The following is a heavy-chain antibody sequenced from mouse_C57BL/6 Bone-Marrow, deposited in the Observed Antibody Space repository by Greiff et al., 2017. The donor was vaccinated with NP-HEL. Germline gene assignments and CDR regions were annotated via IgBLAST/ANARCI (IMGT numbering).Heavy chain of an antibody. J-gene: IGHJ3*01. CDR1: GFSFNTYA. Sequence: EVMLVESGGGLVQPKGSLKLSCAASGFSFNTYAMNWVRQAPGKGLEWVARIRSKSNNYATYYADSVKDRFTISRDDSESMLYLQMNNLKAEDTAMYDCVSAYDYDVGAYWGQGTLVTVAA. CDR2: IRSKSNNYAT. CDR3: VSAYDYDVGAY. V-gene: IGHV10-1*01. D-gene: IGHD2-4*01.